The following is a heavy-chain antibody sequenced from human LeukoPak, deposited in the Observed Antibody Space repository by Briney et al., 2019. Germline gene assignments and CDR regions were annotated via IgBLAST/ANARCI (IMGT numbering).Heavy chain of an antibody. Sequence: GGSLRLSCAASGFTFSSYSMNWVRQAPGKGLEWVSSISSSSSYIYYADSVKGRFTISRDNSKNTLYLQMNSLRAEDTAVYYCAKERYGSAPDYWGQGTLVTVSS. CDR2: ISSSSSYI. V-gene: IGHV3-21*01. J-gene: IGHJ4*02. CDR3: AKERYGSAPDY. CDR1: GFTFSSYS. D-gene: IGHD3-10*01.